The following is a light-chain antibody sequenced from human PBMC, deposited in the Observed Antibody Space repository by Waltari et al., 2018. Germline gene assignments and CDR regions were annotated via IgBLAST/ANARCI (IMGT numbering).Light chain of an antibody. CDR3: QQYYTTPLT. V-gene: IGKV4-1*01. CDR2: WAS. Sequence: DIVMTQSPDSLAVSLGERATINCKSSQSGLYSSNNKNNLAWYQQKPGQPPKLFIYWASTRESGVPDRFSGSGSGTDFTLTISSLQAEDVAVYYCQQYYTTPLTFGGGTKVEIK. J-gene: IGKJ4*01. CDR1: QSGLYSSNNKNN.